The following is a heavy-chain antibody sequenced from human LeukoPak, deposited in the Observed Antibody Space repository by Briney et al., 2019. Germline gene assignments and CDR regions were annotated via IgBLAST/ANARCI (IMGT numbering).Heavy chain of an antibody. D-gene: IGHD6-6*01. CDR1: GITFSSYA. Sequence: SVKVSCKASGITFSSYAISWVRPAPGQRLEWMGGLIPIFGTAKYAQKFQGRVTITTDESPRTAYVELSRLRSEDRAVYFCARGSSSSYYYYYYMDVGGKGTRVSVPS. CDR2: LIPIFGTA. CDR3: ARGSSSSYYYYYYMDV. J-gene: IGHJ6*03. V-gene: IGHV1-69*05.